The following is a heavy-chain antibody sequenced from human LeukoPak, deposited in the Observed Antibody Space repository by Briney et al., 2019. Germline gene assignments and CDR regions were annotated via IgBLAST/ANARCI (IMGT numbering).Heavy chain of an antibody. V-gene: IGHV2-5*01. D-gene: IGHD3-9*01. J-gene: IGHJ4*02. Sequence: ESGPALVNPTQTLTLTCTFSGFSLSTSGVGVGWIRQPPGKALEWLALIYWNDDKRYSPSLKSRLTITKDTSKNQVVLTMTNMGPVDTATYYCAHRKKYYDILTWGQGTLVTVSS. CDR3: AHRKKYYDILT. CDR1: GFSLSTSGVG. CDR2: IYWNDDK.